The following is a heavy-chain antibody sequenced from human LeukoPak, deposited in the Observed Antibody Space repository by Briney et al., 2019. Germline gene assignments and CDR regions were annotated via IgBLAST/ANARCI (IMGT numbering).Heavy chain of an antibody. Sequence: VKVSCKASGGTFSSYAISWVRQAPGQGLEWMGGIIPIFGTANYAQKFQGRVTITADESTSTAYMELSSLRSEDTAVYYCARSLGSGGTYGSRVDYWGQGTLVTVSS. D-gene: IGHD2-15*01. CDR3: ARSLGSGGTYGSRVDY. V-gene: IGHV1-69*13. CDR1: GGTFSSYA. J-gene: IGHJ4*02. CDR2: IIPIFGTA.